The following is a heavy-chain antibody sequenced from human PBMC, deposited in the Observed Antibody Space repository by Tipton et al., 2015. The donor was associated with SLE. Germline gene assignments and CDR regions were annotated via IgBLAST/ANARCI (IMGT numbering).Heavy chain of an antibody. V-gene: IGHV3-74*01. CDR2: INTDGRTT. CDR3: VKDTPRQPLDY. CDR1: GFTFSSYW. J-gene: IGHJ4*02. Sequence: GSLRLSCAASGFTFSSYWMHWVRQAPGKGLVWVSRINTDGRTTTYADSVKGRFTISRDNSKNTLYLEMNSLTVEDSALYYCVKDTPRQPLDYWGQGTLVTVSS.